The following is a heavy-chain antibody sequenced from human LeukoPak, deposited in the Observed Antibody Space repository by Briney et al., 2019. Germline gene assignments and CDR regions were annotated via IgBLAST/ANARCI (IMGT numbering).Heavy chain of an antibody. CDR2: ISGSGGST. V-gene: IGHV3-23*01. D-gene: IGHD3-22*01. Sequence: QSGGSLRLSCAASGFTFSSYAMSWVRQAPGKGLEWVSAISGSGGSTYYADSVKGRFTISRDNSKNTLYLQMNSLRAEDTAVYYCAKPLTYYYDSSGYYYDYWGQGTLVTVSS. J-gene: IGHJ4*02. CDR1: GFTFSSYA. CDR3: AKPLTYYYDSSGYYYDY.